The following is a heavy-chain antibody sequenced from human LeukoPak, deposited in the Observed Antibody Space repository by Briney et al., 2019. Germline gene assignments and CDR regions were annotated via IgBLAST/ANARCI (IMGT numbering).Heavy chain of an antibody. CDR1: GFTFSSYS. Sequence: GGSLRLSCAASGFTFSSYSMNWVGQAPGKGLAWVSYISSSSSTIYYAASVKGRFTISSDNAKNSLYLQMNSLRDEDTAVYYCARGSARVLTVAGTPRIWGQGTMVTVSS. CDR2: ISSSSSTI. V-gene: IGHV3-48*02. J-gene: IGHJ3*02. CDR3: ARGSARVLTVAGTPRI. D-gene: IGHD6-19*01.